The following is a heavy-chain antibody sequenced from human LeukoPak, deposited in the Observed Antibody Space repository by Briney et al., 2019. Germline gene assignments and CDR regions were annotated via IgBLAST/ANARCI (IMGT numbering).Heavy chain of an antibody. CDR3: ATVLGKYVIVPAARWFDP. V-gene: IGHV4-34*01. CDR2: SSHSGSN. CDR1: GGSFSGYY. J-gene: IGHJ5*02. Sequence: SETLSLTCAVYGGSFSGYYWSWIRQPPGTGLEWIGDSSHSGSNNYNPSLKSRVTILADKSKNQFSLMMSCAAAADTAVYYCATVLGKYVIVPAARWFDPWGQGTLVTVSS. D-gene: IGHD2-2*01.